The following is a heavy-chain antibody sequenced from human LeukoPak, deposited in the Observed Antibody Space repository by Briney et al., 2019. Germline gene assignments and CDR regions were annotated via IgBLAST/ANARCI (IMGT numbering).Heavy chain of an antibody. CDR2: ISGSGGST. J-gene: IGHJ6*03. V-gene: IGHV3-23*01. CDR3: AKHTTTYYYYYMDV. CDR1: GFTFSSYG. D-gene: IGHD1-26*01. Sequence: GSLRLSCAASGFTFSSYGMSWVRQAPGKGLEWVSAISGSGGSTYYADSVKGRFTISRDNSKNTLYLQMNSLRAEDTAVYYCAKHTTTYYYYYMDVWGKGTTVTISS.